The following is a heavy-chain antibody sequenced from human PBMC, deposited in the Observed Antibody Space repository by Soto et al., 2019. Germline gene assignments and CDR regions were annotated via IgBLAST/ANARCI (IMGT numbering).Heavy chain of an antibody. CDR2: LYWDDNK. V-gene: IGHV2-5*02. Sequence: QITLKESGPTLVKPTQTLTLTCTFSGFSITTIGAGVGWIRQPPGKALEWLALLYWDDNKRYSPSLKSRLTTTTDTTKNQVAITMSNMDPVDTATYYCVSGSFPNWFDPWGQGTLVTVSS. J-gene: IGHJ5*02. D-gene: IGHD3-10*01. CDR3: VSGSFPNWFDP. CDR1: GFSITTIGAG.